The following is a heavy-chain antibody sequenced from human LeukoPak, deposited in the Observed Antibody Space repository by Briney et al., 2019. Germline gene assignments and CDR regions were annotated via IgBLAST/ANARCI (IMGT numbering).Heavy chain of an antibody. CDR2: IYYSGST. V-gene: IGHV4-59*12. Sequence: SETLSLTCTVSGGSISNKYWSWIRQPPGKGLEWIGYIYYSGSTNYNPSLKSRVTISVDKSKNQFSLKLSSVTAADTAVYYCARDEFRQQLDNWGQGTLVTVSS. CDR1: GGSISNKY. J-gene: IGHJ4*02. D-gene: IGHD6-13*01. CDR3: ARDEFRQQLDN.